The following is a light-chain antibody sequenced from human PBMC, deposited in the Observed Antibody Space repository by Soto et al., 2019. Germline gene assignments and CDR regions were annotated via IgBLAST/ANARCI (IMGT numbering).Light chain of an antibody. V-gene: IGLV2-23*02. CDR2: EVS. Sequence: QSALTQPASVSGSPGQSITISCTETSSDVGSYNLVSWYQQHPGKAPKLIIYEVSKRPSGVSNRFSGSKSGNTASLTISGLQAEDEADYYCCSYAGGSTVVFGGGTKLTVL. CDR1: SSDVGSYNL. J-gene: IGLJ2*01. CDR3: CSYAGGSTVV.